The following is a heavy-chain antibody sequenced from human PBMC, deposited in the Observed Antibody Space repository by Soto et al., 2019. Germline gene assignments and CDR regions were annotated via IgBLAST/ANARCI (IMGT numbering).Heavy chain of an antibody. D-gene: IGHD2-2*02. CDR1: GFTFSSYG. Sequence: QVQLVESGGGVVQPGRSLRLSCAASGFTFSSYGMHWVRQAPGKGLEWVAVIWYDGSNKYYADSVKGRFTISRDNSKNTLYLQMNSLRAEDTAVYYCAREIAYCSSTSCYSYYYYGMDVWGQGTTVTVSS. CDR3: AREIAYCSSTSCYSYYYYGMDV. J-gene: IGHJ6*02. CDR2: IWYDGSNK. V-gene: IGHV3-33*01.